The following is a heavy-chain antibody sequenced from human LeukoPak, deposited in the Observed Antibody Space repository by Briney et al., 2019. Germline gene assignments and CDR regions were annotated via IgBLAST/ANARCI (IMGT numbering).Heavy chain of an antibody. V-gene: IGHV4-39*01. D-gene: IGHD1-26*01. J-gene: IGHJ4*02. Sequence: SETLSLTCTVSGGSITSTTYYWGWIRQPPGKGLEWIGSIYYSGSTYYNPSLKSRVIISVDTSKSQFSLKLTSVTAADTAVYYCARSTSGSHFWADKWGQGNLVTVSS. CDR2: IYYSGST. CDR3: ARSTSGSHFWADK. CDR1: GGSITSTTYY.